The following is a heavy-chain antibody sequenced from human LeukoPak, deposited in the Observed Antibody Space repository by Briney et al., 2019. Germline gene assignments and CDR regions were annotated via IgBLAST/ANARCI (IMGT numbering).Heavy chain of an antibody. CDR3: AKEGGAAAVAGLFDY. J-gene: IGHJ4*02. Sequence: GGSLRLSCAASGFTFSSYAMSWVRQAPGKGLEWVSAISGSGGSTYYADSVKGRFTISRDNSKNTVYLQVNSLKAKDTAVYYCAKEGGAAAVAGLFDYWGQGTLVTVSS. V-gene: IGHV3-23*01. D-gene: IGHD6-19*01. CDR1: GFTFSSYA. CDR2: ISGSGGST.